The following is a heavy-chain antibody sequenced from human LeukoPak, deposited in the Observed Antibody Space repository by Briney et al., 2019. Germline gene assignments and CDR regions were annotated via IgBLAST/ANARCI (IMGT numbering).Heavy chain of an antibody. CDR2: IYYSGST. J-gene: IGHJ4*02. Sequence: SETLSLTCTVSGGSISSYYWSWIRHPPGKGLEWIWYIYYSGSTNYNPSLKSRVTISVDTSKNQFSLKLSSVTAADTAVYYCARHGGDCSGGSCYPMSIDYWGQGTLVTVSS. CDR3: ARHGGDCSGGSCYPMSIDY. D-gene: IGHD2-15*01. V-gene: IGHV4-59*08. CDR1: GGSISSYY.